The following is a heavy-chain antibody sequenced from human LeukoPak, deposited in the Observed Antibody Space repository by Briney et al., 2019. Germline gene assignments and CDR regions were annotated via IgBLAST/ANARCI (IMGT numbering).Heavy chain of an antibody. V-gene: IGHV3-11*04. CDR2: ISSSGSTI. D-gene: IGHD3-22*01. CDR3: ARDLGHYDSSGYYYTAFDI. J-gene: IGHJ3*02. Sequence: GGSLRLSCAASGFTFSDYYMSWIRQAPGKGLEWVSYISSSGSTIYYADSVKGRFTISRDNAKNSLYLQMNSLRAEDTAVYYCARDLGHYDSSGYYYTAFDIWGQGTMVTVSS. CDR1: GFTFSDYY.